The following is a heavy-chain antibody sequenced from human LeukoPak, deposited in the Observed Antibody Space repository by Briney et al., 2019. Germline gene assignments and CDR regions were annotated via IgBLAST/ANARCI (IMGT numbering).Heavy chain of an antibody. CDR1: GFTFSDYE. V-gene: IGHV3-23*01. CDR3: AKDGYSSGWGFDY. J-gene: IGHJ4*02. D-gene: IGHD6-19*01. CDR2: ISGSGGST. Sequence: GGSLRLSCAASGFTFSDYEMNWVRQAPGKGLEWVSAISGSGGSTYYADSVKGRFTISRDNSKNTLYLQMNSLRAEDTAVYYCAKDGYSSGWGFDYWGQGTLVTVSS.